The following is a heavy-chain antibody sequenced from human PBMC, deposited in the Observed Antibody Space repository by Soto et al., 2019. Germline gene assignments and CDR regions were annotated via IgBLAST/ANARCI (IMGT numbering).Heavy chain of an antibody. J-gene: IGHJ4*02. D-gene: IGHD6-6*01. V-gene: IGHV3-30*03. CDR3: ERGTIVARQPLDY. CDR1: GFTFSSYA. Sequence: QVQLVESGGGVVQPGKSLRLSCAASGFTFSSYAMHWARQAPGKGLEWVTVISIRGGDEYYAESVRGRFTISRDDSKNTLYLQMDSLRVEDTAVYYCERGTIVARQPLDYWGQGTLVTVSS. CDR2: ISIRGGDE.